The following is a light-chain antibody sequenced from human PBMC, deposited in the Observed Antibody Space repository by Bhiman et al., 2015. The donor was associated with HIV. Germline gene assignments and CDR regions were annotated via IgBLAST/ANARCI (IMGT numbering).Light chain of an antibody. CDR1: SSDVGGYNY. V-gene: IGLV2-14*01. CDR3: QSHDGLFWV. CDR2: DVS. Sequence: QSALTQPASVSGSPGQSITISCTGTSSDVGGYNYVSWYQQHPGKAPKLMIYDVSKRPSGVSNRFSGSIDRSSNSASLTISGLQTEDEADYYCQSHDGLFWVFGGGTKLTVL. J-gene: IGLJ3*02.